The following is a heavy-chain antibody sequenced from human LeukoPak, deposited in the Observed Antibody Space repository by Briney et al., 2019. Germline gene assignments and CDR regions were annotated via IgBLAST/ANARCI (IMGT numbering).Heavy chain of an antibody. V-gene: IGHV4-39*01. J-gene: IGHJ5*02. CDR1: AGSILDSTYY. D-gene: IGHD3-22*01. CDR3: ARQSSGYYYGWFDP. Sequence: PSQTLSLTCTVAAGSILDSTYYWAWIRQPPVKGLEWIATIFYTGNTHYNPSPKSRGTMSVDTVKNQFSLNLNSVTAADTAVYCCARQSSGYYYGWFDPWGQGTLVTVSS. CDR2: IFYTGNT.